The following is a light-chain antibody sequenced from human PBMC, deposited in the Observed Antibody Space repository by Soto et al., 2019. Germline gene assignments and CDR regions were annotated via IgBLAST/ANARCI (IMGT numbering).Light chain of an antibody. J-gene: IGKJ1*01. CDR2: AAS. CDR1: QGIGVR. Sequence: DIQMTQSPSSLPASIVDRVTITCRASQGIGVRLAWFQQKPGKVPQYLIEAASTLARGVPARFSGSGSGTDFIPTINSLQPEDVATYYCLQVNSFPRTFGPGPKVNI. V-gene: IGKV1-12*01. CDR3: LQVNSFPRT.